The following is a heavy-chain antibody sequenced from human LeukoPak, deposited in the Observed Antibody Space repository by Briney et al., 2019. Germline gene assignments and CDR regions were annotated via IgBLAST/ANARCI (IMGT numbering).Heavy chain of an antibody. D-gene: IGHD3-22*01. V-gene: IGHV4-34*01. Sequence: SETLSLTCAVYGGSFSGYYWSWICQPPGKGLEWIGEINHSGSTNYNPSLKSRVTISVDTSKNQFSLKLSSVTAADTAVYYCARASGVWLGYWGQGTLVTVSS. CDR2: INHSGST. CDR1: GGSFSGYY. CDR3: ARASGVWLGY. J-gene: IGHJ4*02.